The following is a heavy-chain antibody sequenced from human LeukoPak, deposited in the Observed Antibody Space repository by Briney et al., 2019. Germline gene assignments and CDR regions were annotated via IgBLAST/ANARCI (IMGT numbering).Heavy chain of an antibody. Sequence: SETLSLTCTVSGGSISSGGYYWSWIRQHPGKGLEWIGYIYYSGSTYHNPSLKSRVTISVDTSKNQFSLKLSSVTAADTAVYYCARDSYDFWSGYYNWFDPWGQGTLVTVSS. D-gene: IGHD3-3*01. J-gene: IGHJ5*02. CDR3: ARDSYDFWSGYYNWFDP. CDR1: GGSISSGGYY. V-gene: IGHV4-31*03. CDR2: IYYSGST.